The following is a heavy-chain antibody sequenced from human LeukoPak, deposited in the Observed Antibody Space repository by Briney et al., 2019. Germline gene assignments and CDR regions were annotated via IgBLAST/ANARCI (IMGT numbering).Heavy chain of an antibody. CDR2: IYNTDNT. CDR1: GDSLSIYF. J-gene: IGHJ4*02. Sequence: PSETLSLXCIVSGDSLSIYFWSWIRPPPGKGLEWIGNIYNTDNTNYNPSLKSRVTISLDRSKNQCSLKLNSVTAADTAVYFCANTKQWLAFGSWGQGTLVTVSS. D-gene: IGHD6-19*01. V-gene: IGHV4-59*01. CDR3: ANTKQWLAFGS.